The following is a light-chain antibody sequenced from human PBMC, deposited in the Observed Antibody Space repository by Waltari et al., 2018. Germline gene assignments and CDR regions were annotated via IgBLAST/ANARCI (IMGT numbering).Light chain of an antibody. CDR2: KTS. J-gene: IGKJ2*01. V-gene: IGKV1-39*01. Sequence: DIQMTQSPSSLSASVGDRVTITCRTSEGVNYFLNWYQQKPGKAPSLLIYKTSTLQSGVPSRFSGSGSGADYTLTISSLQSEDTATYFCQHTFGFPYNFGQGTKVEIK. CDR1: EGVNYF. CDR3: QHTFGFPYN.